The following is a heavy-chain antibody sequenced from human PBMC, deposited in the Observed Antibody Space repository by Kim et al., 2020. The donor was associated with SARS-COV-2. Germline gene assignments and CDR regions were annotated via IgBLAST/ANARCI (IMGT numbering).Heavy chain of an antibody. J-gene: IGHJ4*02. V-gene: IGHV5-51*01. D-gene: IGHD6-13*01. Sequence: SVQGQVTISADKSISTAYLQWSSLKASDTAMYYCARLSDNIAAAGNGFDYWGQGTLVTVSS. CDR3: ARLSDNIAAAGNGFDY.